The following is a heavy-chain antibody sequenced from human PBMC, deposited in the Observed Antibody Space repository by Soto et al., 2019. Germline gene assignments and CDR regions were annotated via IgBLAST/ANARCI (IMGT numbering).Heavy chain of an antibody. Sequence: GASVKVSCKASGYIFTSYYIHWVRQAPGQGLECMGWINPFDGSRMFAQSFQGRVTMTRDTSTSTVYMEVSSLRSEDTAVYYCSRVDPGETSPFAHWG. CDR3: SRVDPGETSPFAH. CDR1: GYIFTSYY. CDR2: INPFDGSR. J-gene: IGHJ4*01. D-gene: IGHD3-10*01. V-gene: IGHV1-46*03.